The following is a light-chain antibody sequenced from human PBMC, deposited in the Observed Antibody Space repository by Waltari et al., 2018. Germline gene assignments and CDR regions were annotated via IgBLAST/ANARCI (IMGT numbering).Light chain of an antibody. CDR2: YDD. V-gene: IGLV1-36*01. CDR1: SSNIGNNA. J-gene: IGLJ2*01. Sequence: QSVLTQPPSVSEATRQRVTISCSGISSNIGNNAGHWYPQLPGKAPKLLIYYDDLLPSGVSDRFSGSKSGTSASLAISGLQSEDEADYYCAAWDDRLNGPVFGGGTKLTVL. CDR3: AAWDDRLNGPV.